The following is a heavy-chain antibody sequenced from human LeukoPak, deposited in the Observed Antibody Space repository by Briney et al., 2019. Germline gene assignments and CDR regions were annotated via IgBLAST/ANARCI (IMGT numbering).Heavy chain of an antibody. J-gene: IGHJ4*02. CDR2: ISSSSSTI. V-gene: IGHV3-11*04. CDR3: VRLVRASSEKIFDY. CDR1: GFTFSDYY. Sequence: PGGSLRLSCAASGFTFSDYYMSWIRQAPGKGLEWVSYISSSSSTIYYADSVKGRFTISRDNAKNSLYLQMNSLRAEDTAVYYCVRLVRASSEKIFDYWGQGTLVTVSS. D-gene: IGHD2-21*01.